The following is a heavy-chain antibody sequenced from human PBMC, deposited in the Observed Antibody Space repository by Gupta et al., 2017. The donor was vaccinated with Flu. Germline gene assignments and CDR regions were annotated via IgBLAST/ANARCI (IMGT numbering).Heavy chain of an antibody. D-gene: IGHD6-13*01. CDR3: TRDRASGPLIAAAGESYYFDY. V-gene: IGHV3-49*02. Sequence: QAPGKGLEWVGFIRSKAYGGTTEYAASVKGRFTISRDDSKSIAYLQMNSLKTEDTAVYYCTRDRASGPLIAAAGESYYFDYWGQGTLVTVSS. CDR2: IRSKAYGGTT. J-gene: IGHJ4*02.